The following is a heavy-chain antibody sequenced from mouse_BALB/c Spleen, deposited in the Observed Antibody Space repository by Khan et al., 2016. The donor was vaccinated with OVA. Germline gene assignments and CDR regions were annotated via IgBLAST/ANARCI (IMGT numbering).Heavy chain of an antibody. D-gene: IGHD1-1*01. J-gene: IGHJ3*01. Sequence: QIQLVQSGPELMKPGETVKISCKASGYTFTNFGMNWVKQAPGKALKWMGWINTSTGEPTYADDFKGRFAFSLETSASTAYLQINNLKNEDMATYFCARGLNYNGSLFAYWGQGTLVTVAA. CDR1: GYTFTNFG. CDR3: ARGLNYNGSLFAY. CDR2: INTSTGEP. V-gene: IGHV9-1*02.